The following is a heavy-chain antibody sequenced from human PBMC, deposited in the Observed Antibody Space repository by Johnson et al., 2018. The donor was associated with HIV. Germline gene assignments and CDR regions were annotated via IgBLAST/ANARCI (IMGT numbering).Heavy chain of an antibody. CDR2: ISYDGIKT. CDR1: GFPFSTYG. V-gene: IGHV3-30*03. CDR3: ARSNAFDI. Sequence: QVQLVESGGGVVQPGRSLRLSCAASGFPFSTYGMHWVRQAPGTGLEWVALISYDGIKTYYVDSVKARFTISRDDARNTLYLQMNSLRAEDTAVYYCARSNAFDIWGQGTMVTVSS. J-gene: IGHJ3*02.